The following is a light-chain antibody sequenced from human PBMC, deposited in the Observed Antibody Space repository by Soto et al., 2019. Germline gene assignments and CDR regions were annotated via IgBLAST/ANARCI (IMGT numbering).Light chain of an antibody. CDR1: SSDVGGYNY. Sequence: QSALTQPPSASGSPGQSVTISCTGTSSDVGGYNYVSWYQQHPGKAPKLMIYEVTKRPSGVPDRFSGSKSGNTASLTVSGLLAEDEADYYCSSHAGINNVVFGGGTK. CDR3: SSHAGINNVV. J-gene: IGLJ3*02. CDR2: EVT. V-gene: IGLV2-8*01.